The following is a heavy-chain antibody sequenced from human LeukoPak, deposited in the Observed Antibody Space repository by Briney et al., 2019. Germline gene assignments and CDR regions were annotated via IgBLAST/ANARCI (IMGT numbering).Heavy chain of an antibody. J-gene: IGHJ4*02. D-gene: IGHD6-13*01. Sequence: PGGSLRLSCAASGFTFSSYAMSWVRQAPGKGLEWVSAISGSGGSTYYADSVKGRFTISRDNSKNTLYLQMNSLRTEDTAVYYCAKDSPPSYSSTWYFDYWGQGTLVTVSS. CDR1: GFTFSSYA. V-gene: IGHV3-23*01. CDR3: AKDSPPSYSSTWYFDY. CDR2: ISGSGGST.